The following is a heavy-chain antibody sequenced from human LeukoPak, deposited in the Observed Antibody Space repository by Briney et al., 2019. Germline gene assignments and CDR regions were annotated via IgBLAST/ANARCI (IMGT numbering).Heavy chain of an antibody. J-gene: IGHJ6*03. CDR2: IYYSGST. D-gene: IGHD5-18*01. V-gene: IGHV4-34*01. CDR1: GGSFSGYY. Sequence: SETLSLTCAVYGGSFSGYYWGWIRQPPGKGLEWIGSIYYSGSTYYNPSLKSRVTISVDTAKNQFSLKLSSVTAADTAVYYCARGEASYGYYYYYYMDVWGKGTTVTVSS. CDR3: ARGEASYGYYYYYYMDV.